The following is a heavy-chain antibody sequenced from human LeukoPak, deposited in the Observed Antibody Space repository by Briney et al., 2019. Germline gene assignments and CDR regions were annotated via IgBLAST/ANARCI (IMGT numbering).Heavy chain of an antibody. J-gene: IGHJ4*02. CDR1: GFTFSDYY. CDR2: ISSSSSYI. CDR3: AKGRDFWSGYLFDY. V-gene: IGHV3-11*03. Sequence: GGSLRLSCAASGFTFSDYYMSWIRQAPGKGLEWVSSISSSSSYIYYADSVKGRFTISRDNSKNTLYLQMNSLRAEDTAVYYCAKGRDFWSGYLFDYWGQGTLVTVSS. D-gene: IGHD3-3*01.